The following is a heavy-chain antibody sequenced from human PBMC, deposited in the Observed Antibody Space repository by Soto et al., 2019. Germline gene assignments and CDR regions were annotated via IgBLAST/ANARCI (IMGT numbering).Heavy chain of an antibody. CDR1: GFTFSSDS. V-gene: IGHV3-48*01. CDR3: ARDQLYYNDISGRPLNAFDV. CDR2: IGIGSSTK. J-gene: IGHJ3*01. Sequence: PGGSLRLSCAASGFTFSSDSMNWVRQAPGKGLEWVSYIGIGSSTKYYADSVKGRFTISRDNAKNSLYLQMNSLRAEDTAVYYCARDQLYYNDISGRPLNAFDVWGQGTMVT. D-gene: IGHD3-22*01.